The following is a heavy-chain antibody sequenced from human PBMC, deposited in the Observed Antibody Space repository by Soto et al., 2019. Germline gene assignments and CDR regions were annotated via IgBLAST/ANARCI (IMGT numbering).Heavy chain of an antibody. D-gene: IGHD2-2*02. V-gene: IGHV4-59*01. CDR1: GGAISSYF. J-gene: IGHJ5*02. CDR2: FYNRGSP. CDR3: ARGAINTQNWFDP. Sequence: QVQLQASGPALVKPSETLSLTCIVSGGAISSYFWSWIRQPPGKGLEWIGFFYNRGSPNYNPSLKGRVTISVDTSKNPDALTMTSATAADTAVYYCARGAINTQNWFDPWGQGPLVTVSS.